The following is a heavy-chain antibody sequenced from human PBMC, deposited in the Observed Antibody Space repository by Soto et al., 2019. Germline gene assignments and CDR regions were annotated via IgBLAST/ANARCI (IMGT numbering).Heavy chain of an antibody. CDR1: GFTLSDYW. CDR3: AKDGVHYYDSSGYHSGFDY. CDR2: ISDDGSDK. J-gene: IGHJ4*02. Sequence: PGGSLRLSCAASGFTLSDYWMHWVRQVPGKGLLWVAVISDDGSDKYYADSVKGRFTISRDNSKNTLYLQMNSLRAEDTAVYYCAKDGVHYYDSSGYHSGFDYWGQGTLVTVSS. D-gene: IGHD3-22*01. V-gene: IGHV3-30*18.